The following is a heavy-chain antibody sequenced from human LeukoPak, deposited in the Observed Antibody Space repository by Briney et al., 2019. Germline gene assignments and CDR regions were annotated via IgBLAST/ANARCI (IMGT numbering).Heavy chain of an antibody. D-gene: IGHD1-26*01. Sequence: SQTLSLTCAVSGGSISSGGYSWSWIRQPPGKGLEWIGYIYHSGSTYYNPSLKSRVTISVDRSKNQFSLKLSSVTAADTAVYYCARLLRRLGYFDYWGQGPPVTVSS. CDR1: GGSISSGGYS. CDR3: ARLLRRLGYFDY. V-gene: IGHV4-30-2*01. CDR2: IYHSGST. J-gene: IGHJ4*02.